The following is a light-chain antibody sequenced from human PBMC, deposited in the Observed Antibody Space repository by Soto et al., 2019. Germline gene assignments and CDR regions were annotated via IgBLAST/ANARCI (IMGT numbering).Light chain of an antibody. CDR3: QQSYSTPWT. CDR2: GAS. CDR1: QTISNY. Sequence: DIQMTQSPSSLSASVGDRVIITCRASQTISNYLNWYQQRPGKAPNLLIYGASSLQSEVPSRFSGSGSGTAFTLTISSPQPEDFATYHCQQSYSTPWTFGQGTKVEIK. J-gene: IGKJ1*01. V-gene: IGKV1-39*01.